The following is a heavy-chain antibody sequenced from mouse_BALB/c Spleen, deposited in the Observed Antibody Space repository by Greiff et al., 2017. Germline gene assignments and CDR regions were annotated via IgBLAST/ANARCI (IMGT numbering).Heavy chain of an antibody. CDR3: ARAYYGNYDWFAY. Sequence: EVMLVESGGGLVQPGGSLRLSCATSGFTFTDYYMSWVRQPPGKALEWLGFIRNKANGYTTEYSASVKGRFTISRDNSQSILYLQMNTLRAEDSATYYCARAYYGNYDWFAYWGQGTLVTVSA. D-gene: IGHD2-10*01. CDR2: IRNKANGYTT. V-gene: IGHV7-3*02. J-gene: IGHJ3*01. CDR1: GFTFTDYY.